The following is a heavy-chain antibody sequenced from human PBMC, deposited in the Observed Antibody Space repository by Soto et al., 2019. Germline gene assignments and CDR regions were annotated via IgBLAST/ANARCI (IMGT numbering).Heavy chain of an antibody. CDR3: ARDLAAPRAGDL. D-gene: IGHD6-6*01. Sequence: EVQLVESGGGLVKPGGSLRLSCAASGFTFSSYSMNWVRQAPGKGLEWVSSISSSSSYIYYADSVKGRFTISRDNAKNSLYLQMNRLRAEDTAVYYCARDLAAPRAGDLWGQGTLVTVSS. V-gene: IGHV3-21*01. J-gene: IGHJ4*02. CDR1: GFTFSSYS. CDR2: ISSSSSYI.